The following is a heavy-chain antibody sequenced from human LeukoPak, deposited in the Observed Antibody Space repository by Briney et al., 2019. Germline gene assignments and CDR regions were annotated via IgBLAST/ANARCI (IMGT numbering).Heavy chain of an antibody. Sequence: GGSLRLSCAASGFTFSSYWMSWVRQAPGKGLEWVANIKQDGSEKYYVDSVKCRFTISRDNAKNSLYLQMNSLSAEEAAVYDCGGGSGPVTFDIWGQGTMVTVSS. CDR2: IKQDGSEK. J-gene: IGHJ3*02. CDR1: GFTFSSYW. V-gene: IGHV3-7*04. CDR3: GGGSGPVTFDI.